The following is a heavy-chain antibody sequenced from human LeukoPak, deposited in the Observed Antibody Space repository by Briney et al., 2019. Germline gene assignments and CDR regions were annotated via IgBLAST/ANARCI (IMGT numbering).Heavy chain of an antibody. CDR3: ARDLLYYDILTGYYPGAFDY. V-gene: IGHV4-59*01. CDR1: GGSFSGYY. Sequence: PSETLSLTCAVYGGSFSGYYWSWIRQPPGKGLEWIGYIYYSGSTNYNPSPKSRVTISVDTSKNQFSLKLSSVTAADTAVYYCARDLLYYDILTGYYPGAFDYWGQGTLVTVSS. CDR2: IYYSGST. D-gene: IGHD3-9*01. J-gene: IGHJ4*02.